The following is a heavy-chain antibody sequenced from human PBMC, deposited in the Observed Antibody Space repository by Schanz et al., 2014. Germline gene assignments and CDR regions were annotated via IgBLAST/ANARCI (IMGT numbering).Heavy chain of an antibody. CDR1: GFTFSDHY. D-gene: IGHD3-22*01. CDR2: INHGGST. CDR3: ARGGTYGIFYDHMDV. J-gene: IGHJ6*03. Sequence: LRLSCAASGFTFSDHYMDWVRQPPGKGLEWIAEINHGGSTNYNPSLKSRVTISLDTSKNQFSLTLRSVTAADTAVYYCARGGTYGIFYDHMDVWGRGTTVTVSS. V-gene: IGHV4-34*01.